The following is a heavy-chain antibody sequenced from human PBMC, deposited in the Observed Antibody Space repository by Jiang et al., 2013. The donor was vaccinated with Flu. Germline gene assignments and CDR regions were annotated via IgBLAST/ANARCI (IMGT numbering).Heavy chain of an antibody. Sequence: WVAVISYDGSNKYYADSVKGRFTISRDNSKNTLYLQMNSLRAEDTAVYYCARDLRYYYDSSGYYAYDYWGQGTLVTVSS. J-gene: IGHJ4*02. V-gene: IGHV3-30-3*01. CDR2: ISYDGSNK. D-gene: IGHD3-22*01. CDR3: ARDLRYYYDSSGYYAYDY.